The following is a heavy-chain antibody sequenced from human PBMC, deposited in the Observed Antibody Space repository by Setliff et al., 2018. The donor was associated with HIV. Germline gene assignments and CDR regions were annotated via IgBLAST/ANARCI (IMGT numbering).Heavy chain of an antibody. Sequence: SETLSLTCTVSGGSISSGYYYWSWIRQHPGKGLEWIGSIYYSGNPFYNPSLRSRVTISLDTYKNQFSLKLRSVTAADTAVYYCARGFDYAQRPPLYYFDYWGQGTLVTVSS. V-gene: IGHV4-31*03. CDR2: IYYSGNP. D-gene: IGHD2-2*01. CDR1: GGSISSGYYY. J-gene: IGHJ4*02. CDR3: ARGFDYAQRPPLYYFDY.